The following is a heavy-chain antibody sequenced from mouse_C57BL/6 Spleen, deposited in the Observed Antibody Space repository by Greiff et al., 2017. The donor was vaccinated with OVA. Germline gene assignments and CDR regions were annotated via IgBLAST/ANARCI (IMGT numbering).Heavy chain of an antibody. V-gene: IGHV5-6*01. J-gene: IGHJ2*01. CDR2: ISSGGSYT. CDR1: GFTFSSYG. CDR3: VRHGVIGSDYDGGGYFDY. D-gene: IGHD2-4*01. Sequence: EVQRVESGGDLVKPGGSLKLSCAASGFTFSSYGMSWVRQTPDRRLEWVANISSGGSYTYYTDSVKGRFTISRDKAKNTLYRQMSSLKSEDTAMYSWVRHGVIGSDYDGGGYFDYWGQGTTLTVSS.